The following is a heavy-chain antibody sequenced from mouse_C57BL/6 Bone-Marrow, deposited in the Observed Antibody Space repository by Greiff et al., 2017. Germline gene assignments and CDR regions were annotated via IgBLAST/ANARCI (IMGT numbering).Heavy chain of an antibody. CDR3: ASLTVVAGNWYFDG. V-gene: IGHV2-5*01. Sequence: QVQLKQSGPGLVQPSQSLSITCTVSGFSLTSYGVHWVRQSPGKGLEWLGVIWRGGSTDYNAASMSSLSITKDNAKSQVFFHMNSLQADDTAIYYCASLTVVAGNWYFDGWGTGTTVTVSS. CDR1: GFSLTSYG. D-gene: IGHD1-1*01. CDR2: IWRGGST. J-gene: IGHJ1*03.